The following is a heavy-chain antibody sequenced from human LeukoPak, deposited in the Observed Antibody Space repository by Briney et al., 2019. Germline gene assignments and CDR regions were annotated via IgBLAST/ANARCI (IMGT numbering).Heavy chain of an antibody. CDR2: ISYDGSNK. CDR1: GFTFSSYG. Sequence: PGRALRLSCAASGFTFSSYGMHWVRQAPGKGVEGVAVISYDGSNKYYADSVKGRFTISRDNSRNTLYLQMNSLRAEDTAVYYCARVPYGSGSYYKLSYYYYGMDVWGQGTTVTVSS. CDR3: ARVPYGSGSYYKLSYYYYGMDV. D-gene: IGHD3-10*01. V-gene: IGHV3-30*03. J-gene: IGHJ6*02.